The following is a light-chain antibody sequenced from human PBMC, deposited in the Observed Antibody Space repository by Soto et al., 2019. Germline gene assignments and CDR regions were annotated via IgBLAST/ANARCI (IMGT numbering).Light chain of an antibody. CDR3: QQYDNLPIT. V-gene: IGKV1-33*01. CDR2: AAS. Sequence: DFQMTQYTSSLSASVGDRCAITCRASQSISSYLDWYQQKPGKAPKLLIYAASSLQSGVPSRFSGSGSGTDFTFTISSLQPEDIATYYCQQYDNLPITFGQGTRLEIK. J-gene: IGKJ5*01. CDR1: QSISSY.